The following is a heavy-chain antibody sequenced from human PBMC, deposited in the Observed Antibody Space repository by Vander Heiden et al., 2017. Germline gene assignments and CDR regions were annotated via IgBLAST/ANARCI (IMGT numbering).Heavy chain of an antibody. CDR1: GFTFSSYA. V-gene: IGHV3-30-3*01. CDR3: ARDLTQLGYFDY. CDR2: ISYDGSNK. D-gene: IGHD1-1*01. Sequence: QVQLVESGGGVVQPGRSLRLSCAASGFTFSSYAMHWVRQAPGKGLEWVAVISYDGSNKYYADSVKGRFTISRDNSKNTLYLQMNSLRAEDTAVYYCARDLTQLGYFDYWGQGTLVTVSS. J-gene: IGHJ4*02.